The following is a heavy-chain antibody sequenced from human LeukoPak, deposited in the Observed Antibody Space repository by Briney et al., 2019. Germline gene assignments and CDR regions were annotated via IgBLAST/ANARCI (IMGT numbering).Heavy chain of an antibody. J-gene: IGHJ5*02. CDR2: INHSGST. CDR1: GGSFSGYY. CDR3: AGGPSRFDP. V-gene: IGHV4-34*01. Sequence: KPSETLSLTCAVYGGSFSGYYWSWIRQPPGKGLEWIGEINHSGSTNYNPSLKSRVTISVDTSKNQFSLKLSSVTAADTAVYYCAGGPSRFDPWGQGTLVTVSS.